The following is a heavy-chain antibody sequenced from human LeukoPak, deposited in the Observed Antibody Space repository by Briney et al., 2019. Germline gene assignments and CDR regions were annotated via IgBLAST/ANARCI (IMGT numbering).Heavy chain of an antibody. D-gene: IGHD3-10*01. CDR1: GFTFSAYA. J-gene: IGHJ4*02. V-gene: IGHV3-15*01. CDR3: TTKVFREWVDC. CDR2: IKSKTDGGTT. Sequence: HPGGSLRLSCAVSGFTFSAYAMNWVRQAPGKGLEWVGRIKSKTDGGTTDYAAPVKGRFTISRDDSKNTLYLQMNSLKTEDTAVYYCTTKVFREWVDCWGQGTLVTVSS.